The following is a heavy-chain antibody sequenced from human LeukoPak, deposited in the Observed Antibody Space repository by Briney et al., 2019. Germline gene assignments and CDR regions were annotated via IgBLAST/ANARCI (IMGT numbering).Heavy chain of an antibody. CDR2: INPNSGGT. CDR1: GYTFTGYY. D-gene: IGHD2-2*01. Sequence: ASVKVSCKASGYTFTGYYMHWVRQAPGQGLEWMGWINPNSGGTNYAQKFQGRVTMTRDTSISTAYMELSRLRSDDTAVYYCARDLVIVVVPAAAGGAFDIWGQGTMVTVSS. V-gene: IGHV1-2*02. CDR3: ARDLVIVVVPAAAGGAFDI. J-gene: IGHJ3*02.